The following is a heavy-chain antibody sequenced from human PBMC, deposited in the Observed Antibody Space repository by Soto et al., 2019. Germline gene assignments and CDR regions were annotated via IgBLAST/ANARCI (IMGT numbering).Heavy chain of an antibody. D-gene: IGHD5-18*01. V-gene: IGHV4-4*07. CDR1: GGSISNFY. Sequence: LETLSLTCTVSGGSISNFYWNWIRQPAGKALEWIGRIYTSGSTNYNPSLKSRVTMSVDTSTNQFSLKLGSVTAADTAVYYCARDVQSGYTYGYDWIDPWGQGTLVTVSS. CDR2: IYTSGST. CDR3: ARDVQSGYTYGYDWIDP. J-gene: IGHJ5*02.